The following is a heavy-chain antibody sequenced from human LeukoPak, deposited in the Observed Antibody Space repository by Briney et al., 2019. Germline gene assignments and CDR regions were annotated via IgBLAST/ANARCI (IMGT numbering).Heavy chain of an antibody. J-gene: IGHJ4*02. CDR2: IRYDGSNK. V-gene: IGHV3-30*02. CDR3: AKDLPRYYDFWSGFDY. Sequence: PGGSLRLSCAASGFPFSSYGMHWVRQAPGKGLEWVAFIRYDGSNKYYADSVKGRFTISRDNSKNTLYLQMNSLRAEDTAVYYCAKDLPRYYDFWSGFDYWGQGTLVTVSS. D-gene: IGHD3-3*01. CDR1: GFPFSSYG.